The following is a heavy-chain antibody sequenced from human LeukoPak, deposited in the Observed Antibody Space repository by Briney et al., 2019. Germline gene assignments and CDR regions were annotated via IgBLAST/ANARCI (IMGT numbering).Heavy chain of an antibody. CDR2: ISYSGST. CDR3: ARSRDGYTFDY. D-gene: IGHD5-24*01. Sequence: SETLSLTCTVSGGSISSGGYYWSWIRQPPGKGLEWIGYISYSGSTNYNPSLKSRVTTSLDTSKNQFSLKLSSVTAADTAVYYCARSRDGYTFDYWGQGTLVTVSS. CDR1: GGSISSGGYY. V-gene: IGHV4-61*08. J-gene: IGHJ4*02.